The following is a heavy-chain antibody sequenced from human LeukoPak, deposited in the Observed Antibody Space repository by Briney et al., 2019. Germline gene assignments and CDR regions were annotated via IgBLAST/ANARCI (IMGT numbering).Heavy chain of an antibody. CDR3: ARDGLNTGSWYFDY. J-gene: IGHJ4*02. V-gene: IGHV4-34*01. CDR2: INHSGST. CDR1: GGSFSGYY. Sequence: SETLSLTCAVYGGSFSGYYWSWIRQPPGKGLEWIGEINHSGSTNYNPSLKSRVTISVDTSKNQFSLKLSSVTAADTAVYYCARDGLNTGSWYFDYWGQGTLATVSS. D-gene: IGHD1-26*01.